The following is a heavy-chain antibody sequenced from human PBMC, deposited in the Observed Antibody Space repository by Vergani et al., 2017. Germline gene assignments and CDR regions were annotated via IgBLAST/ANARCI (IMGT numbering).Heavy chain of an antibody. CDR2: ISGSGGST. Sequence: EVQLLESGGGLVQPGGSLRLSCAASGFTFNNYAMSWVRQAPGKGLEWVSAISGSGGSTYYADSVKGRFTISRDNSKNTLYLQMNSLRAEDTAVYYCAKDHGLGIVGYWGQGTLVTVSS. J-gene: IGHJ4*02. CDR3: AKDHGLGIVGY. V-gene: IGHV3-23*01. CDR1: GFTFNNYA. D-gene: IGHD1-26*01.